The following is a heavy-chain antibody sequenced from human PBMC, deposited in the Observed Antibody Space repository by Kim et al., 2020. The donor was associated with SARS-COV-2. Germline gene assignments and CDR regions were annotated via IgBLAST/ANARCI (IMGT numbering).Heavy chain of an antibody. CDR1: GYTFTSYY. D-gene: IGHD5-12*01. CDR3: ARALRREMATMFGFDY. CDR2: INPSGGST. Sequence: ASVKVSCKASGYTFTSYYMHWVRQAPGQGLEWMGIINPSGGSTSYAQKFQGRVTMTRDTSTSTVYMELSSLRSEDTAVYYCARALRREMATMFGFDYWGQGTLVTVSS. V-gene: IGHV1-46*01. J-gene: IGHJ4*02.